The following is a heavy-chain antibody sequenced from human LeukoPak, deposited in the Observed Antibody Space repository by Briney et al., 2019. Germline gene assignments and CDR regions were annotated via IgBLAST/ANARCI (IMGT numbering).Heavy chain of an antibody. CDR2: INPNSGGT. CDR3: ARAVWRELLIGDY. Sequence: GASVKVSCKASGYTFTGYYMHWVRQAPGQGLEWMGWINPNSGGTNYAQKFQGRVTMTRDTSINTAYMELSRLRSDDTAVYYCARAVWRELLIGDYWGQGTLVTVSS. CDR1: GYTFTGYY. D-gene: IGHD1-26*01. V-gene: IGHV1-2*02. J-gene: IGHJ4*02.